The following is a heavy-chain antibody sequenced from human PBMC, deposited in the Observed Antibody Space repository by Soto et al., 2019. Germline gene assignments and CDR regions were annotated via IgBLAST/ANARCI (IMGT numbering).Heavy chain of an antibody. CDR1: GYTFSTYW. J-gene: IGHJ4*02. CDR3: ARKFAPEFFDS. D-gene: IGHD3-10*01. CDR2: IYPGDSDT. Sequence: GESLKISCNGSGYTFSTYWIAWVRQMPGKGLEWMGIIYPGDSDTKYSPAFQGQVTISADKSINTAYLQWSSLKASDTAMYYCARKFAPEFFDSWGQGTLVTVSS. V-gene: IGHV5-51*01.